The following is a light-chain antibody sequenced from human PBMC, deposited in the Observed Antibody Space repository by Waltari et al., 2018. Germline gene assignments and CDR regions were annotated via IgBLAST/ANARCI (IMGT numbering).Light chain of an antibody. CDR3: SSYAGKNNVV. CDR1: SSDVGSYNY. Sequence: QSALTQPPSASGSPGQSVTISCTGTSSDVGSYNYVSWYQQHPGKAPKLMIYGVNKRPSGVPGRFSGSKAGNAASLTVSGLQAEDDADYFCSSYAGKNNVVFGGGTKLTVL. V-gene: IGLV2-8*01. CDR2: GVN. J-gene: IGLJ3*02.